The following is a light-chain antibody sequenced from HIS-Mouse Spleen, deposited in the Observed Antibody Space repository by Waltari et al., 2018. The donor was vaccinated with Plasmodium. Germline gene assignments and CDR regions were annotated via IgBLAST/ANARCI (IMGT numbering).Light chain of an antibody. J-gene: IGKJ1*01. CDR2: ADS. CDR3: QQSYSTWT. CDR1: QRISSY. Sequence: DIQMTQSPSSLSASVGDRVTITCRASQRISSYLNWYQQKPGKAPKLLIYADSSLPSGVQSRFSGTGSWTDFTLTIRSLQPEDFATYFCQQSYSTWTFGQGTKVEIK. V-gene: IGKV1-39*01.